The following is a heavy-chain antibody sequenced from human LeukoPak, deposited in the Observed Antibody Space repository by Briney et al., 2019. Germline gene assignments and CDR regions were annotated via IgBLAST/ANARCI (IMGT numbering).Heavy chain of an antibody. Sequence: PSETLSLTYSVPGGSISSGSYYWSWIRQPAGKGLEWIGRIYNSGSTNYNPSLESRVAISVDTSKNQFSLKLSSVTATDTAVYYCARGTRGVTGAPSDFWGQGTLVTVSS. CDR2: IYNSGST. CDR1: GGSISSGSYY. V-gene: IGHV4-61*02. CDR3: ARGTRGVTGAPSDF. J-gene: IGHJ4*02. D-gene: IGHD1-20*01.